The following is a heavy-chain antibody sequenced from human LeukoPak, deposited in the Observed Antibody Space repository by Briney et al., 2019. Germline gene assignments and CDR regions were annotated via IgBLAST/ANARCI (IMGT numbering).Heavy chain of an antibody. Sequence: ASVKVSCKASGYTFTSYYMHWVRQAPGQGLEWMGWINTNTGSPTYAQGFTGRFVFSLDTSVSTAYLQISSLKAEDTAVYYCARVAARPLYYYYMDVWGKGTTVTVSS. CDR3: ARVAARPLYYYYMDV. J-gene: IGHJ6*03. CDR2: INTNTGSP. D-gene: IGHD6-6*01. CDR1: GYTFTSYY. V-gene: IGHV7-4-1*02.